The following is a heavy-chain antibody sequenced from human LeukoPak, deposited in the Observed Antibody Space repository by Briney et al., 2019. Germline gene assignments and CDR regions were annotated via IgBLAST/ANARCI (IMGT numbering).Heavy chain of an antibody. Sequence: GVSVTLSCAVSGFTFTDTHMTWLPPAPGKGLESLSYISPSGTDISYADSGKGRFTISRDNAKNSLYLQMTSLRAEDTAVYYCAELGIAMIGGVWGKGTTVTISS. V-gene: IGHV3-11*04. J-gene: IGHJ6*04. CDR1: GFTFTDTH. CDR3: AELGIAMIGGV. CDR2: ISPSGTDI. D-gene: IGHD3-10*02.